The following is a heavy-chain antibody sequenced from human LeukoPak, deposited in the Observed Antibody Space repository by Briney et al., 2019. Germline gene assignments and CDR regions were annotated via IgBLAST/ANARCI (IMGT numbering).Heavy chain of an antibody. CDR2: IYYSGST. CDR1: GGSISSYY. J-gene: IGHJ4*02. Sequence: SEPLSLPCTVSGGSISSYYWSWIRPPPGKGLEWIGYIYYSGSTSYNPSLKSRVIISIDTSKNQFSLKLTSVTAADTAVYYCATDMEDTAMAPFDYWGQGTLVTVSS. CDR3: ATDMEDTAMAPFDY. D-gene: IGHD5-18*01. V-gene: IGHV4-59*01.